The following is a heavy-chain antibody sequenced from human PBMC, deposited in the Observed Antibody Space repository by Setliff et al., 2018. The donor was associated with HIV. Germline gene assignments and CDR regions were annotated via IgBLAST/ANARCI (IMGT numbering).Heavy chain of an antibody. CDR1: GTSFSDHY. J-gene: IGHJ4*02. Sequence: NPSETLSLTCSVYGTSFSDHYWSWVRQTPGKGLEWIGEMNQSGTTNYNPSLKSRVTMSIDTSERQFSLKLTSVTAADTAVYYCVRRYYCVSGACYRADYWGQGTMVTVSS. CDR2: MNQSGTT. CDR3: VRRYYCVSGACYRADY. D-gene: IGHD2-21*02. V-gene: IGHV4-34*01.